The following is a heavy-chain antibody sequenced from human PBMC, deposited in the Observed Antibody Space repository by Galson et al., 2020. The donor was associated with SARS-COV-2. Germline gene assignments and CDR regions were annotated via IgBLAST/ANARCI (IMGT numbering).Heavy chain of an antibody. CDR2: IRASGGST. CDR1: GFTFDSYA. D-gene: IGHD4-17*01. Sequence: GESLKLSCAASGFTFDSYAISWVRQAPGKGLEWVSAIRASGGSTYYADSVKGRFTLSRDNSRNTVNLQMNSLRADDTAVYYCAKGAVPTYYFDYWGQGTLVTVSS. CDR3: AKGAVPTYYFDY. V-gene: IGHV3-23*01. J-gene: IGHJ4*02.